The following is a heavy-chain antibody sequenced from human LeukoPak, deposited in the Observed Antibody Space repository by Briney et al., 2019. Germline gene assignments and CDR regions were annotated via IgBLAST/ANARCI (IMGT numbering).Heavy chain of an antibody. CDR1: GFIFSNDG. V-gene: IGHV3-30*02. Sequence: GGSLRLSCVVSGFIFSNDGMHWVRQSPGKGLEWVAFIRYDGKADHYADSVKGRLTVSRDNLKYTLYLQVNSLRVEDTAVYYCVRDGMVTEPINYWGQGTLVTVSS. D-gene: IGHD2-21*02. CDR2: IRYDGKAD. CDR3: VRDGMVTEPINY. J-gene: IGHJ4*02.